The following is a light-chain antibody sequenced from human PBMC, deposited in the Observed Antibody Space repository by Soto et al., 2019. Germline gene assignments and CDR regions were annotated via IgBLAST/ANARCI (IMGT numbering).Light chain of an antibody. CDR1: QSVSSSY. Sequence: EIVGTQSPGTLSLSPGERATLSCRASQSVSSSYLAWYQQKPGQAPRLLIYGASSRATGIPDRFSGSGSGTDFTLTISRLEPEDFAVYYCHHYDSSPLTFGGGTTVEIK. CDR3: HHYDSSPLT. CDR2: GAS. J-gene: IGKJ4*01. V-gene: IGKV3-20*01.